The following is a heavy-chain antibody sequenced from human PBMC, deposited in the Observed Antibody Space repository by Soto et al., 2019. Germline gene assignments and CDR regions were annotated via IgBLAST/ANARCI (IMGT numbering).Heavy chain of an antibody. D-gene: IGHD3-22*01. Sequence: QVQLVQSGTEVKRPGASVKVSCRVAGYTFTGYGISWMRQAPGQGLEWMGWVSGSNGDTKYVENYQGRVTMTIDTSTSTAYMELRSLRSDDTAVYYCPRDISYYHDDRGYSNFDYWGQGTLVTVSP. CDR2: VSGSNGDT. J-gene: IGHJ4*02. CDR3: PRDISYYHDDRGYSNFDY. V-gene: IGHV1-18*01. CDR1: GYTFTGYG.